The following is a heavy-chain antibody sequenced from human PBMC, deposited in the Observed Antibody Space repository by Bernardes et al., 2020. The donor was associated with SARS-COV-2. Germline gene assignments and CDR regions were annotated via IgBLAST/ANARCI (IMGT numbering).Heavy chain of an antibody. D-gene: IGHD3-3*01. CDR3: ARGVGSGYYVFDF. CDR2: IYYNGNI. J-gene: IGHJ4*02. CDR1: GGSISSYF. Sequence: SETLSLTCTVSGGSISSYFWTWMRQPPGRGLEWIGNIYYNGNINYNPSLQSRANISSDTSKNQVSLRLTSVSAADTAVYYCARGVGSGYYVFDFWGQGTLVTVSS. V-gene: IGHV4-59*01.